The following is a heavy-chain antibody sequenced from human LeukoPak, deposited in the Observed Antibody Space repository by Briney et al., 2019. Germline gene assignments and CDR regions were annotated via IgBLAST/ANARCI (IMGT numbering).Heavy chain of an antibody. CDR3: AGHHSRNTVDF. V-gene: IGHV4-59*08. CDR2: ISDIGSI. CDR1: GGSISSYY. J-gene: IGHJ4*02. D-gene: IGHD2/OR15-2a*01. Sequence: PSETLSLTCTVSGGSISSYYWSWIRQPPGKGLEWIAYISDIGSINYNPSLKSRVTISLETSKNQFSLKLSFVTAADTAVYYCAGHHSRNTVDFWGQGTLVTVSS.